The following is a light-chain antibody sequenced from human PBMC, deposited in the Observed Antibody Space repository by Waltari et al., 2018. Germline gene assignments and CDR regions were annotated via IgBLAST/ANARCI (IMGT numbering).Light chain of an antibody. J-gene: IGLJ3*02. CDR1: GSNIGAGYD. V-gene: IGLV1-40*01. CDR2: GRT. Sequence: QSVLTQPPSVSGAPGQRVTISCTGSGSNIGAGYDVHLYQQLPAAAPRLLLYGRTTRTLGAPDRCVGSTSGTSACLAIIGLQAEDEADYYCQSYDTSLSVVFGGGTKVTVL. CDR3: QSYDTSLSVV.